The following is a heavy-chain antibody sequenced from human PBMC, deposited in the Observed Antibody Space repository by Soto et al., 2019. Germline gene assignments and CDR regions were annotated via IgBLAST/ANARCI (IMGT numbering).Heavy chain of an antibody. CDR3: ARGKGMEENYYYYGLDI. V-gene: IGHV1-3*01. CDR1: GYTFTTHA. J-gene: IGHJ6*02. D-gene: IGHD1-1*01. Sequence: QVQVVQSGAEVKKPGASVKISCKASGYTFTTHAMHWVRQASGQSLEWMGWINGGTGQTKHSQRFQGRVTITRDTSASTAYMELSSLRSEDTAVYYCARGKGMEENYYYYGLDIWGQGTTVTVSS. CDR2: INGGTGQT.